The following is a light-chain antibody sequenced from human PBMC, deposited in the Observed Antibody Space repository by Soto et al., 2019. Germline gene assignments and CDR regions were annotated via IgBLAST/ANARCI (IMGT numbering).Light chain of an antibody. CDR1: QSLLHTNGTNY. V-gene: IGKV2-28*01. CDR2: LGF. J-gene: IGKJ1*01. CDR3: MQALQTPTT. Sequence: DIVMTQSPLSLPVTPGEPASISCRSSQSLLHTNGTNYLHWYVQRPGLSPQLLIYLGFNRASGVPDRLTGSGSATDFTLKISRVEAEDVGVYYCMQALQTPTTLGQGTKVDIK.